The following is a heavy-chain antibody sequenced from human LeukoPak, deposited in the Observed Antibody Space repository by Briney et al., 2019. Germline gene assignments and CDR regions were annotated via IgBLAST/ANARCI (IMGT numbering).Heavy chain of an antibody. CDR1: GFTFSSYA. CDR2: ISGSGGST. CDR3: AKHTYYDFWSGYSTYYFDY. D-gene: IGHD3-3*01. Sequence: GGSLRLSCAASGFTFSSYAMSWVRQAPGKGLEWVSAISGSGGSTYYADSVKGRFTISRDNSKNTLYLQMNSLRAEDTAVYYCAKHTYYDFWSGYSTYYFDYWGQGTLVTVSS. V-gene: IGHV3-23*01. J-gene: IGHJ4*02.